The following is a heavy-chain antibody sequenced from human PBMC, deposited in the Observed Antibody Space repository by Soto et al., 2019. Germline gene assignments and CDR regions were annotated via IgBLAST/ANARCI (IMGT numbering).Heavy chain of an antibody. Sequence: GSLSLSCLASGFSFTNSWMHWVRQAPGKGLVWVSRVNNDGTNTAHADFVKGRFTISRDNAKKMLYMQMDSLRVDDKAVYYCARDEGGPDVWGQGTTVTVSS. V-gene: IGHV3-74*01. CDR3: ARDEGGPDV. CDR2: VNNDGTNT. CDR1: GFSFTNSW. J-gene: IGHJ6*02.